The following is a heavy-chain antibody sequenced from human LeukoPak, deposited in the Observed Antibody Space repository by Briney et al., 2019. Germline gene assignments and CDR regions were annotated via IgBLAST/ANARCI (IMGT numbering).Heavy chain of an antibody. D-gene: IGHD1-20*01. CDR3: ASFTITGSDDY. Sequence: GGSLRLSCAASGFTFSSYSMNWVRQAPGKELEWVSSISSSSSYIYYADSVKGRFTISRDNAKNSLYLQMNSLRAEDTAVYYCASFTITGSDDYWGQGTLVTVSS. CDR1: GFTFSSYS. CDR2: ISSSSSYI. J-gene: IGHJ4*02. V-gene: IGHV3-21*01.